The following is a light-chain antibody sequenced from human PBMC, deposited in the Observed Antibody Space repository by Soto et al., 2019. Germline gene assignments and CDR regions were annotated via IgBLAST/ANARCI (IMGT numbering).Light chain of an antibody. CDR1: QAVSNKY. V-gene: IGKV3-20*01. J-gene: IGKJ1*01. CDR2: GAS. Sequence: EVVLTQSPDTLSLSSGERATLSCRASQAVSNKYLTWYQQKPGQPPRLLTYGASSRATGVPDRFSGSGSGTDFTLTISRLEPEDFAMYYCQHYGASRWTFGQGTKVDIK. CDR3: QHYGASRWT.